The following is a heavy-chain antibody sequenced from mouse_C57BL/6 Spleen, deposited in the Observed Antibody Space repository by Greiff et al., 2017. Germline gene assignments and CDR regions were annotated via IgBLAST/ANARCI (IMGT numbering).Heavy chain of an antibody. V-gene: IGHV1-15*01. Sequence: VQLQQSGAELVRPGASVTLSCKASGYTFTDYEMHWVKQTPVHGLEWIGAIDPETGGTAYHQKFKGKAILTADKSSSTAYMELRSLTSEDSAVYYCTRTGNSNYLYYFDYWGHGTTLTVSS. J-gene: IGHJ2*01. CDR1: GYTFTDYE. CDR3: TRTGNSNYLYYFDY. D-gene: IGHD2-5*01. CDR2: IDPETGGT.